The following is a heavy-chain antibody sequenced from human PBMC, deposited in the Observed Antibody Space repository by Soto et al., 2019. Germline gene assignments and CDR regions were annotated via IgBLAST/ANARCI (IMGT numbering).Heavy chain of an antibody. Sequence: EVQLVESGGGLVQPGGSLRLSCAASGFSFRSYWMHWVRQAPGKGLIWVSRINSDGGSTTYADSVKGRFTISRDNTKNTLSLQMTSLRAEDTAVYFCATDYYDTSDYYREVDAFDLWGQGTMVTVSS. J-gene: IGHJ3*01. V-gene: IGHV3-74*01. CDR2: INSDGGST. CDR3: ATDYYDTSDYYREVDAFDL. D-gene: IGHD3-22*01. CDR1: GFSFRSYW.